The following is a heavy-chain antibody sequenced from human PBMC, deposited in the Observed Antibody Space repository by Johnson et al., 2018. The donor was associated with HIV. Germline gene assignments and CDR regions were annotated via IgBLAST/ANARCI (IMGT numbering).Heavy chain of an antibody. CDR2: ISWNRGSI. J-gene: IGHJ3*02. CDR3: AKAPDYYDSSPYAFDI. D-gene: IGHD3-22*01. V-gene: IGHV3-9*01. CDR1: GFTFDDYA. Sequence: VQLVESGGGLVQPGRSLRLSCAASGFTFDDYAMHWVRQAPGKGLEWVSGISWNRGSIGYADSVKGRFTISRDNAKNSLYLQMNSLRAEDTALYYCAKAPDYYDSSPYAFDIWGQGTMVTVSS.